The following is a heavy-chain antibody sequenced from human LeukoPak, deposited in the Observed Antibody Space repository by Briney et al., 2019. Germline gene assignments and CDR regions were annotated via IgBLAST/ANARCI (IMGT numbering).Heavy chain of an antibody. J-gene: IGHJ4*02. CDR1: GFTFSSYS. D-gene: IGHD3-22*01. CDR3: ARDPPTYYYDSSGFGG. Sequence: GGSLRLSXAASGFTFSSYSMNWVRQAPGKGLEWVSSISSSSSYIYYADSVKGRFTISRDNAKNSLYLQMNSLRAEDTAVYYCARDPPTYYYDSSGFGGWGQGTLVTVSS. CDR2: ISSSSSYI. V-gene: IGHV3-21*01.